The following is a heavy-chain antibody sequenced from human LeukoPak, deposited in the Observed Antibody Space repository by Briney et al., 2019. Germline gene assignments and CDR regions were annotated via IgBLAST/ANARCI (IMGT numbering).Heavy chain of an antibody. V-gene: IGHV4-34*01. D-gene: IGHD3-22*01. CDR2: INHSGST. CDR3: ARVGYDSSGYYSFLFDY. J-gene: IGHJ4*02. Sequence: SETLSLTCAVYGGSFSGYYWGWIRQPPGKGLEWIGEINHSGSTNYNPSLKSRVTISVDTSKNQFSLKLSSVTAADTAVYYCARVGYDSSGYYSFLFDYWGQGTLVTVSS. CDR1: GGSFSGYY.